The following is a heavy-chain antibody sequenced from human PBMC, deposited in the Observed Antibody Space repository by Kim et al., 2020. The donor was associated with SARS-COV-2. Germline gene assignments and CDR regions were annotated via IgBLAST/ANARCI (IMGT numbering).Heavy chain of an antibody. V-gene: IGHV4-34*01. D-gene: IGHD2-2*01. CDR3: AIGEGSTWAYGYYNYY. J-gene: IGHJ6*01. Sequence: SETLSLTCSVYGGSFSGYYWSWTRQPPGQGLEWIGEINHSGSTNYNPSLKSRVTISVATAKNQFSLKLSSVTAAQTAVYFSAIGEGSTWAYGYYNYY. CDR2: INHSGST. CDR1: GGSFSGYY.